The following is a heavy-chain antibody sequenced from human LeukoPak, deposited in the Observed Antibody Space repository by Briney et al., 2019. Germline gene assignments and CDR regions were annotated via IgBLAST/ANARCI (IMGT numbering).Heavy chain of an antibody. CDR3: ASGLQSRDGYNYVGVGDY. D-gene: IGHD5-24*01. CDR1: GGSISSSSYY. Sequence: PSETLSLTCTVSGGSISSSSYYWGWIRQPPGKGLEWIGSIYYSGSTYYNPSLKSRVTISVDTSKNQFSLKLSSVTAADTAVYYCASGLQSRDGYNYVGVGDYWAREPWSPSPQ. CDR2: IYYSGST. V-gene: IGHV4-39*01. J-gene: IGHJ4*02.